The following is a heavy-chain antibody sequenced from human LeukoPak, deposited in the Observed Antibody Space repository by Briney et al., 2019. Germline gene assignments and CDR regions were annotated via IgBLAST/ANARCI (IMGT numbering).Heavy chain of an antibody. CDR2: DYNGGGP. V-gene: IGHV4-39*07. CDR3: ARVNYCSTSRCDTSWFDP. D-gene: IGHD2-2*02. CDR1: GDSITTDNFY. J-gene: IGHJ5*02. Sequence: SETLSLISTVSGDSITTDNFYWGWTRQPPGRGLEWIACDYNGGGPYSNPSLARRVTMSVDTPKNQFSLKLRAVTAADSCVYFCARVNYCSTSRCDTSWFDPWGQGTLVTVSS.